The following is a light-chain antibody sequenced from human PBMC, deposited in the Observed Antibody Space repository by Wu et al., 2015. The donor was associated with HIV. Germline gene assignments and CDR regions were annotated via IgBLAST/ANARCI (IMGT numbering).Light chain of an antibody. Sequence: DIQMTQSPSSLSASVGDRVTITCRASQGIGNSLAWYQQKPGKAPKLLLYAASTLESGVPSRFSGSGSGTEYTLTISSLQPEDFATYYCQQYFSTAPITFGQRTRLEIK. CDR2: AAS. V-gene: IGKV1-NL1*01. CDR1: QGIGNS. CDR3: QQYFSTAPIT. J-gene: IGKJ5*01.